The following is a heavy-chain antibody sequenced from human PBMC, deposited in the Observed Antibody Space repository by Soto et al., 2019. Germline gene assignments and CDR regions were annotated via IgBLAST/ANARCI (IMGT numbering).Heavy chain of an antibody. CDR1: GFSFSSYA. V-gene: IGHV3-23*01. D-gene: IGHD6-19*01. Sequence: PAGSQRRPCAASGFSFSSYAMSCVRPAPGKGLEWVSAISGSGGSTSYADSVKGRFTISRDNSKNTLYLQMNSLRAEDTAVYYCAKESPNSGSIAVAGTFDYWGQGTLVT. J-gene: IGHJ4*02. CDR3: AKESPNSGSIAVAGTFDY. CDR2: ISGSGGST.